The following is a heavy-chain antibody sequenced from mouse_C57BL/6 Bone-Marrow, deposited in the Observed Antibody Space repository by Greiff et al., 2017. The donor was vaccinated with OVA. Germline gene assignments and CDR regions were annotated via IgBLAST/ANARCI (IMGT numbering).Heavy chain of an antibody. CDR3: ARSELRRDFDY. CDR1: GYSFTGYF. D-gene: IGHD1-1*01. Sequence: VHVKQSGPELVKPGDSVKISCKASGYSFTGYFMNWVMQSHGKSLEWIGRINPYNGDTFYNQKFKGKATLTVDKSSSTAHMELRSLTSEDSAVYYCARSELRRDFDYWGQGTTLTVSS. V-gene: IGHV1-20*01. J-gene: IGHJ2*01. CDR2: INPYNGDT.